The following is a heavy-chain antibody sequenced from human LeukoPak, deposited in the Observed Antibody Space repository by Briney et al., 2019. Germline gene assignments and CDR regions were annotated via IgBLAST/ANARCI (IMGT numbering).Heavy chain of an antibody. CDR3: ASRYCSSTSCYTASDY. CDR2: IIPIFGTA. CDR1: GYTFTSYD. D-gene: IGHD2-2*02. J-gene: IGHJ4*02. Sequence: SVKVSCKASGYTFTSYDINWVRQATGQGLEWMGGIIPIFGTANYAQKFQGRVTITADESTSTAYMELSSLRSEDTAVYYCASRYCSSTSCYTASDYWGQGTLVTVSS. V-gene: IGHV1-69*13.